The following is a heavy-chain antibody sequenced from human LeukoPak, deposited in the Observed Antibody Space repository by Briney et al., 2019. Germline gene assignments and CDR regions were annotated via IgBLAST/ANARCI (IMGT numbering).Heavy chain of an antibody. CDR3: AREGGNSADFDY. D-gene: IGHD4-23*01. Sequence: GGSLRLSCAASGFTFSSYGMHWVRQAPGKGLEWVAVIWYDGSNKYYADSVKGRFTISRDNSKNTLYLQMNSLRAEDTAVYYCAREGGNSADFDYWGQGTLVTVSS. J-gene: IGHJ4*02. CDR1: GFTFSSYG. V-gene: IGHV3-33*01. CDR2: IWYDGSNK.